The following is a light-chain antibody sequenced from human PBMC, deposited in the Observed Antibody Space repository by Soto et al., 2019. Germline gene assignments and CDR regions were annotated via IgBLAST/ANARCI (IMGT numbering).Light chain of an antibody. Sequence: QSVLTQPASVYGSPGQSITISCTGTSSDVGGYNYVSWCLQHPGKAPKLMIYDVFMRPSGVSHRFSGSKSGNTASLTISGLQAEDEADYYCSSYTASSTYVFGTGTKVTVL. CDR1: SSDVGGYNY. CDR3: SSYTASSTYV. V-gene: IGLV2-14*03. J-gene: IGLJ1*01. CDR2: DVF.